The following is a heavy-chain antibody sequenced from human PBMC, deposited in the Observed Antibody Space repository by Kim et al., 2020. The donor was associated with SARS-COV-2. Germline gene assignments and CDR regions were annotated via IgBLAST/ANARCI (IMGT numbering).Heavy chain of an antibody. CDR3: ARNHAMDV. Sequence: TNSSADSVQGRFTISRYNAKNSLYLQMNSLRAEDTAVYYCARNHAMDVWGQGTTVTVSS. CDR2: TN. V-gene: IGHV3-48*03. J-gene: IGHJ6*02.